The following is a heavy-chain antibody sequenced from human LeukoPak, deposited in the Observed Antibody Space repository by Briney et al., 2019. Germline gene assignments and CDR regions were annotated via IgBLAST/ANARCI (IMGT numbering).Heavy chain of an antibody. D-gene: IGHD5-12*01. V-gene: IGHV1-2*02. J-gene: IGHJ4*02. Sequence: ASVKVSCKASGYIFTDYYMHWVRQAPGQGLEWMGSINPNSGDTNYAQKFQGRFTMTRDTSINTVYMELSRLTSDDTAVYYCARDLRLVRGYMYGFGYWGQGTRVTVSS. CDR1: GYIFTDYY. CDR2: INPNSGDT. CDR3: ARDLRLVRGYMYGFGY.